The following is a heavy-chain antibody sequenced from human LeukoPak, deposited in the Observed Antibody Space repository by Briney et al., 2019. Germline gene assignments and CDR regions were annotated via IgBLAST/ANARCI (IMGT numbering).Heavy chain of an antibody. J-gene: IGHJ4*02. CDR2: IYYSGST. CDR3: ARYDNSGSYYRAGFDY. D-gene: IGHD1-26*01. V-gene: IGHV4-61*08. Sequence: PSETLSLTCTVSGGSITSDGYYWSWIRQPPGKGLEWLGYIYYSGSTNYNPSLKSRVTISVDTSKNQFSLKLSSVTAADTAVYYCARYDNSGSYYRAGFDYWGQGTLVTVSS. CDR1: GGSITSDGYY.